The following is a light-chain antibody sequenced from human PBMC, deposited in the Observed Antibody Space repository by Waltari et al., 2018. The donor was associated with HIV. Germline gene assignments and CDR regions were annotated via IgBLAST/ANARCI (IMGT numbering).Light chain of an antibody. Sequence: EIVLTQSPATLSLSPGERATLSCRASQSVGRYLAWYQQKPGQAPRLLIYDVSNRATGVPARFSGSGSGTDFTLTISGLEPEDFAVYHCHLRSNFGGGTKVEIK. J-gene: IGKJ4*01. CDR3: HLRSN. CDR2: DVS. CDR1: QSVGRY. V-gene: IGKV3-11*01.